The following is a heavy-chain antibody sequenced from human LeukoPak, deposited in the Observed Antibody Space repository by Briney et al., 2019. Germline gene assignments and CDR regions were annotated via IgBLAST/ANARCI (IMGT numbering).Heavy chain of an antibody. J-gene: IGHJ4*02. CDR2: IIPIFGTA. V-gene: IGHV1-69*05. CDR3: ARGKNSSSWHFDY. CDR1: GGTLSSYA. Sequence: SVKVSCKASGGTLSSYAISWVRQAPGQGLEWMGGIIPIFGTANYAQKFQGRVTITTDESTSTAYMELSSLRSEDTAVYYCARGKNSSSWHFDYWGQGTLVTVSS. D-gene: IGHD6-13*01.